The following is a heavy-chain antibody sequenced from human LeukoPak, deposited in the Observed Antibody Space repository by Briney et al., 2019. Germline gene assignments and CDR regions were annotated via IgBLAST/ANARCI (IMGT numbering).Heavy chain of an antibody. J-gene: IGHJ3*01. CDR2: ISSSSAYT. D-gene: IGHD2-8*01. CDR3: AKNIVLNVYAPLV. V-gene: IGHV3-11*03. Sequence: GGSLRLSCAASGFTFSDSYMSWIRQAPGKGLEWVSYISSSSAYTEYAGSVKGRFTISRDNSKNTLYLQMNSLGADDTAVYYCAKNIVLNVYAPLVWGQGTMVTVSS. CDR1: GFTFSDSY.